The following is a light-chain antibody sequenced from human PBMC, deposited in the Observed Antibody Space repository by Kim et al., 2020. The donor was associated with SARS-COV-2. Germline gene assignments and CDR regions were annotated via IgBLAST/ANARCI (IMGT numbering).Light chain of an antibody. Sequence: QAVVTQEPSLTVSPGGTVTLTCGSSTGAVTSGHYPYWFQQKPGQAPRTLIYYTSNKHSWTPARFSGSLLGGKAALTLSGAQPEDEAEYYCLLSYSGTGGVFGGGTQLTVL. CDR1: TGAVTSGHY. V-gene: IGLV7-46*01. J-gene: IGLJ3*02. CDR3: LLSYSGTGGV. CDR2: YTS.